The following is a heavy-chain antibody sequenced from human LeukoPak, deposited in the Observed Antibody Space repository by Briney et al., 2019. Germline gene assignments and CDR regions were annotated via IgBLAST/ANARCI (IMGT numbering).Heavy chain of an antibody. CDR1: GFTFSNYG. V-gene: IGHV3-30*02. Sequence: GGSLRLSCAASGFTFSNYGMHWVRQAPGKGLEWVAFIRYNGGDKYYTDSAKGRFTISRDNSKNTVSLQMNSLRVEDTAVYYCAKRGSSWDADYWGQGTLVTVSS. CDR3: AKRGSSWDADY. D-gene: IGHD6-13*01. CDR2: IRYNGGDK. J-gene: IGHJ4*02.